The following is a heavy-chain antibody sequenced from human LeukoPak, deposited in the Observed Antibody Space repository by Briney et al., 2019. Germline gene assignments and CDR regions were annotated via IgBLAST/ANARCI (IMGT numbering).Heavy chain of an antibody. CDR2: FDPEDGET. CDR1: GYTLTELS. D-gene: IGHD2-21*02. Sequence: ASVKVSCKVSGYTLTELSMHWVRLAPGKGLEWMGGFDPEDGETIYAQKFQGRVTMTEDTSTDTAYMELSSLRSEDTAVYYCATGFYCGGDCYPNFDYWGQGTLVTVSS. CDR3: ATGFYCGGDCYPNFDY. J-gene: IGHJ4*02. V-gene: IGHV1-24*01.